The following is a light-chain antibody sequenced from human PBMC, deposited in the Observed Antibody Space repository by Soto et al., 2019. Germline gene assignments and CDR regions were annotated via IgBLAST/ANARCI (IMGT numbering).Light chain of an antibody. CDR3: QHRSTWPAT. CDR2: DAS. J-gene: IGKJ5*01. CDR1: QGVRSY. Sequence: EIVLTQSPATLSLSPGERATLSCRASQGVRSYLAWYQQKPGQAPRLLIYDASNRATGIPARFSGSGSGTDCTLTLSSLEPEDFAVYYCQHRSTWPATFGQGTRLEPK. V-gene: IGKV3-11*01.